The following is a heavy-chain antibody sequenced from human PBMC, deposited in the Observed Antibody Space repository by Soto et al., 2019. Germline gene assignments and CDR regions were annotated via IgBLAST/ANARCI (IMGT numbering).Heavy chain of an antibody. J-gene: IGHJ4*02. CDR2: ISSSGSTI. CDR3: ARAKYYYDSSGYYYSPFDY. D-gene: IGHD3-22*01. V-gene: IGHV3-48*03. CDR1: GFTFSSYE. Sequence: GGSLRLSXAASGFTFSSYEINWVRQAPGKGLEWGSYISSSGSTIYYADSVKGRFTISRDNAKNSLYLQMNSLRAEDTAVYYCARAKYYYDSSGYYYSPFDYWGQGTLVTVSS.